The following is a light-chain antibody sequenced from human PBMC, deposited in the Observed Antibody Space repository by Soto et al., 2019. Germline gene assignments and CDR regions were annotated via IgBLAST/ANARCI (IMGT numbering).Light chain of an antibody. Sequence: EIVLTQSPATLSLSPGERATLSCRASHHVWNYIAWYQQRPGQPPRLLIYDASNRATGIPARFSGSGSGPDFTLTINSLEPEDSAVYFCQQRYDWPLTFGPGTRVQIK. J-gene: IGKJ3*01. CDR2: DAS. CDR1: HHVWNY. CDR3: QQRYDWPLT. V-gene: IGKV3-11*01.